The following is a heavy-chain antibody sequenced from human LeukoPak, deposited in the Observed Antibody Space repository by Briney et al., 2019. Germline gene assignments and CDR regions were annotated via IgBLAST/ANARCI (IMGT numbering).Heavy chain of an antibody. D-gene: IGHD3-10*01. V-gene: IGHV1-2*02. CDR2: INPNSGGT. CDR3: ARDLPRDLWFGELWEFDY. J-gene: IGHJ4*02. CDR1: GYTFTGYY. Sequence: GASVKVSCKASGYTFTGYYMHWVRQAPGQGLEWMGWINPNSGGTNYAQKFQGRVTMTRDTSISTAYMELSRLRSDDTAVYYRARDLPRDLWFGELWEFDYWGQGTLVTVSS.